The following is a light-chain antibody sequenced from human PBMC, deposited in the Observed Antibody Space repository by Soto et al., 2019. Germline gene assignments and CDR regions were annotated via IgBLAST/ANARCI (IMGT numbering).Light chain of an antibody. V-gene: IGKV3-11*01. CDR1: QSVSNNY. Sequence: EIVLTQSPGTLSLSPGERATLSCRASQSVSNNYLAWYQQKPGQAPRLLIYDASNRATDIPARFSGSGSGTDFTLTISSLEPEDFAVYYCQQYNNWPPWTFGQGTKVDIK. J-gene: IGKJ1*01. CDR2: DAS. CDR3: QQYNNWPPWT.